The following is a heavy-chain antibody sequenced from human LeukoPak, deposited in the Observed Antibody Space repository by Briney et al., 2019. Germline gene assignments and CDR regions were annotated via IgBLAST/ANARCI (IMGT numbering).Heavy chain of an antibody. CDR1: GGSISSGDYY. V-gene: IGHV4-30-4*01. J-gene: IGHJ4*02. CDR2: IYYSGST. D-gene: IGHD3-22*01. CDR3: ARAFLTYYYDSSGYYYFDY. Sequence: PSETLSLTCTVSGGSISSGDYYWSWIRQPPGKGLEWIGYIYYSGSTYYNPSLKSRVTISVDTSKNQFSLKLSSVTAADTAVYYCARAFLTYYYDSSGYYYFDYWGQGTLVTVSP.